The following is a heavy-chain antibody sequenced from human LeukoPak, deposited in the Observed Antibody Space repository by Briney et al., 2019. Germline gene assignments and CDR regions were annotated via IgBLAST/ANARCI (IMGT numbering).Heavy chain of an antibody. J-gene: IGHJ4*02. CDR2: INHSETT. D-gene: IGHD1-26*01. V-gene: IGHV4-34*01. Sequence: PSETLSLTCAVYGGSFSGYYWTWIRQSPGKGLEWIGEINHSETTNYTPSLKSRVTISVDASKSQFSLKLNSVTAADTAVYFCERHYGRWEVGPTSYFDYWGQGTLVTVSS. CDR3: ERHYGRWEVGPTSYFDY. CDR1: GGSFSGYY.